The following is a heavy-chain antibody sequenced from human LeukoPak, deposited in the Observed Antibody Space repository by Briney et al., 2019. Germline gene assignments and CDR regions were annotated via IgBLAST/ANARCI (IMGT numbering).Heavy chain of an antibody. CDR1: GFTFSSYG. CDR3: ATGSGSYPRPFDY. Sequence: GGSLRLSCAASGFTFSSYGMHWVHQAPGKGLEWVTFIQNDGSNKYYADSVKGRFTMSRDNSKSTLYLQMSSLRGDDTAAYYCATGSGSYPRPFDYWGQGTLVTVSS. D-gene: IGHD3-10*01. V-gene: IGHV3-30*02. CDR2: IQNDGSNK. J-gene: IGHJ4*02.